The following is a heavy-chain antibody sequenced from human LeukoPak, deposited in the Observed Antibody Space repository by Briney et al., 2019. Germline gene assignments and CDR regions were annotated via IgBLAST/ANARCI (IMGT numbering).Heavy chain of an antibody. CDR1: GVSISSGSYY. CDR2: IYTSGST. CDR3: ARDSVGARPSFFDY. V-gene: IGHV4-61*02. Sequence: PSQTLSLTCTVSGVSISSGSYYWSWIRQPAGKGLEWIGRIYTSGSTNYNPSLKSRVTISVDTSKNQFSLKLSSVTAADTAVYYCARDSVGARPSFFDYWGQGTLVTVSS. D-gene: IGHD1-26*01. J-gene: IGHJ4*02.